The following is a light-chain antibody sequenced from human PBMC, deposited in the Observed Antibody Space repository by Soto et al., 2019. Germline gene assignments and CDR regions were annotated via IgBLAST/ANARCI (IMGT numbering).Light chain of an antibody. CDR1: QSVSSSY. Sequence: EIVLTQSPGTLSLSPGERATLSCRASQSVSSSYLTWYQQKPGQAPRLLIYGTSSRATGIPDRFSGTGSGTDSTLTISRREPEDFAVYYCQQYGNSPYTFGQGTKLEIK. CDR3: QQYGNSPYT. J-gene: IGKJ2*01. CDR2: GTS. V-gene: IGKV3-20*01.